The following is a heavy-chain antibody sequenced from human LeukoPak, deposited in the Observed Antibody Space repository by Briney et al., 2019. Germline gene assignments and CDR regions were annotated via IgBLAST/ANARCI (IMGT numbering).Heavy chain of an antibody. CDR3: ARGLGYGSGSYNWFDP. CDR1: GGTFSSYA. CDR2: IIPIFGTA. Sequence: ASVKVSCKASGGTFSSYAISWVRQAPGQGLEWMGGIIPIFGTANYAQKFQGRVTITADESTSTAYMELSSLRSEDTAVYYCARGLGYGSGSYNWFDPWGQGTLVTVSS. D-gene: IGHD3-10*01. J-gene: IGHJ5*02. V-gene: IGHV1-69*13.